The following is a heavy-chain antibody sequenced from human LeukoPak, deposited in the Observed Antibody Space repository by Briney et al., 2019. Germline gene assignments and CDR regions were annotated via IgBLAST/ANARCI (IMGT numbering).Heavy chain of an antibody. J-gene: IGHJ4*02. D-gene: IGHD1-14*01. CDR2: INGDGSSK. V-gene: IGHV3-74*01. CDR3: TRGGGTSDY. CDR1: GFTFSNYW. Sequence: QPGGSLRLSCAASGFTFSNYWMPWVRQAPGKGLVWVSRINGDGSSKSYADSVKGRFSISRDNTRNTVYMQMNSLRAEDTAVYHCTRGGGTSDYWGQGTLVTVSS.